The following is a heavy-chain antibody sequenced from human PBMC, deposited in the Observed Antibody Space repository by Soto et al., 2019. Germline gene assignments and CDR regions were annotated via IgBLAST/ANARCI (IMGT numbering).Heavy chain of an antibody. J-gene: IGHJ4*02. CDR3: ASGTGGNIVVVPAATRRGYYFDY. CDR2: INHSGST. D-gene: IGHD2-2*01. CDR1: GGSFSGYY. Sequence: PSETLCLTCAVYGGSFSGYYWSWIRQPPGKGLEWIGEINHSGSTNYNPSLESRVTISVDTSKNQFSLKLSSVTAADTAVYYCASGTGGNIVVVPAATRRGYYFDYWGQGTLVTVSS. V-gene: IGHV4-34*01.